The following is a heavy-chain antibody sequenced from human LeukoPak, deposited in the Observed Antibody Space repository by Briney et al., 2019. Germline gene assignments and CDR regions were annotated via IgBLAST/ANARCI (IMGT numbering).Heavy chain of an antibody. CDR1: VYTFTGYY. CDR3: ARDLIQLWSPNSDFDY. D-gene: IGHD5-18*01. CDR2: INPNSGGT. J-gene: IGHJ4*02. V-gene: IGHV1-2*02. Sequence: ASVKVSCKASVYTFTGYYMHWVRQAPGQGLEWMGWINPNSGGTNYAQRFQGRVTMTRDTSISTAYMELSRLRSDDTAVYYCARDLIQLWSPNSDFDYWGQGTLVTVSS.